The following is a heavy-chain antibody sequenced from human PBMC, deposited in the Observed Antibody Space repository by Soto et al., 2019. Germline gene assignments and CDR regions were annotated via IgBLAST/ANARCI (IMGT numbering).Heavy chain of an antibody. V-gene: IGHV1-2*02. J-gene: IGHJ6*02. CDR1: GYTFTDYY. Sequence: ASVKVSCKASGYTFTDYYVHWLRQAPGPGLEWVGWINPNSGDTKYAQKFQARVTLTRDTSITTAYMELTSLDSDDTAVYYCARERITPTDTGDFYHYGLDVWGQGTTVTASS. CDR2: INPNSGDT. D-gene: IGHD6-13*01. CDR3: ARERITPTDTGDFYHYGLDV.